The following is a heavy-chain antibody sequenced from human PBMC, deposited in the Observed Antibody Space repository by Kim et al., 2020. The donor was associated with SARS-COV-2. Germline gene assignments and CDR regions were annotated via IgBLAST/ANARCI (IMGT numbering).Heavy chain of an antibody. Sequence: YAASVKGRFTTSVDDSKNSRYLQMNSLKTEDTAVYYWVRALRDSSGFYPDYWGQGTLVTVSS. D-gene: IGHD3-22*01. V-gene: IGHV3-72*01. CDR3: VRALRDSSGFYPDY. J-gene: IGHJ4*02.